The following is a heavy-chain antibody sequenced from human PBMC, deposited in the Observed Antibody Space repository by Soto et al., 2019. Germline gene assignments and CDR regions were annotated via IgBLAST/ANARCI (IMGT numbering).Heavy chain of an antibody. CDR2: IYYSGST. D-gene: IGHD2-15*01. CDR1: GGSISSYY. Sequence: QVQLQESGPGLVKPSETLSLTCTVSGGSISSYYWSWIRQPPGKGLEWIGYIYYSGSTNYNPSLKSRVTISVDTSKNQFSLKLSSVTAADTAVYYCARQTDCSGGSCYEVWGQGTLVTVSS. CDR3: ARQTDCSGGSCYEV. V-gene: IGHV4-59*08. J-gene: IGHJ4*02.